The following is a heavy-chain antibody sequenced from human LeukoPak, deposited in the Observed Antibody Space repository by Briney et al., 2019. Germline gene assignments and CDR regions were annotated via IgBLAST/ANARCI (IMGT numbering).Heavy chain of an antibody. V-gene: IGHV1-18*01. CDR3: ARVGLGSGWNRDVVYYFDY. J-gene: IGHJ4*02. CDR2: ISAYNGNT. Sequence: GASVKVSCKASGYTFTSYGISWVRQAPGQGLEWMGWISAYNGNTNYAQKLQGRVTMTTDTSTSTAYMELRSLRSDDTAVYYCARVGLGSGWNRDVVYYFDYWGQGTLVTVSS. CDR1: GYTFTSYG. D-gene: IGHD6-19*01.